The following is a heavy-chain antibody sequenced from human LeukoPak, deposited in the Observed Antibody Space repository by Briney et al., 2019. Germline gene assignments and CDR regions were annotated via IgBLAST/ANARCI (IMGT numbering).Heavy chain of an antibody. J-gene: IGHJ4*02. Sequence: GGSLRLSCGASGFTFSSYAMSWVRQAPWKGLEWVSASSGSGGSTYCADSVKGRFTISRDNSKNTLYLQMNSLRAEDTAVYYCAKDRSLVVVIAILFDYWGQGTLVTVSS. CDR2: SSGSGGST. CDR3: AKDRSLVVVIAILFDY. V-gene: IGHV3-23*01. CDR1: GFTFSSYA. D-gene: IGHD2-21*01.